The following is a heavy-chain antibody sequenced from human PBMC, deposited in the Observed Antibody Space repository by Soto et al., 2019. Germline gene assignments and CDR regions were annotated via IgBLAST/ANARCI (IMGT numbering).Heavy chain of an antibody. CDR3: ARAMDIVVVPAAIGGMDV. CDR1: GGTFSSYA. Sequence: SVKVSCKXSGGTFSSYAISWVRQAPGQGLEWMGGIIPIFGTANYAQKFQGRVTITADESTSTAYMELSSLRSEDTAVYYCARAMDIVVVPAAIGGMDVWGQGTTVTVSS. D-gene: IGHD2-2*03. CDR2: IIPIFGTA. J-gene: IGHJ6*02. V-gene: IGHV1-69*13.